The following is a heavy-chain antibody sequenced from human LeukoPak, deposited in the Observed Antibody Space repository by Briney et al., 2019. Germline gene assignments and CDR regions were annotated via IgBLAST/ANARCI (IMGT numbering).Heavy chain of an antibody. J-gene: IGHJ4*02. CDR3: ARRSQQLDY. CDR1: GFTFSSYA. CDR2: ISYDGSNK. Sequence: PGGSLRLSCAASGFTFSSYAMHWVRQAPGKGLEWVAVISYDGSNKYYADSVKGRFTISRDNSKNTLYLQMNSLRAEDTAVYYCARRSQQLDYWGQGTLVTVSS. V-gene: IGHV3-30-3*01. D-gene: IGHD6-13*01.